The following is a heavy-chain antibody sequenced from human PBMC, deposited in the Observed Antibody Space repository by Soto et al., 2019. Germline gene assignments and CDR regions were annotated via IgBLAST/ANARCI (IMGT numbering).Heavy chain of an antibody. D-gene: IGHD3-3*01. V-gene: IGHV3-23*01. Sequence: GGSLRLSCAASGFTFSSYAMSWVRQAPGKGLEWVSAISGSGGSTYYADSVKGRFTISRDNSKNTLYLQMNSLRAEDTAVYYCAKEPYYDFWSGYPGSGHNWFDPWGQGTLVTVSS. CDR3: AKEPYYDFWSGYPGSGHNWFDP. CDR1: GFTFSSYA. J-gene: IGHJ5*02. CDR2: ISGSGGST.